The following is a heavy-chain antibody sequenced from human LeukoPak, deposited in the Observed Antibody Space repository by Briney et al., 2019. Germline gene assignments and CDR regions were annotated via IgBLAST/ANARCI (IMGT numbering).Heavy chain of an antibody. CDR2: IYHSGST. V-gene: IGHV4-38-2*02. CDR3: ARQEGGIVGPY. D-gene: IGHD1-26*01. CDR1: GYSISSGYY. J-gene: IGHJ4*02. Sequence: SETLSLTCTVSGYSISSGYYWGWIRPPPGKGLEWIGSIYHSGSTYYNPSLKSRVTISVDTSKNQFSLKLSSVTAADTAVYYCARQEGGIVGPYWGQGTLVTVSS.